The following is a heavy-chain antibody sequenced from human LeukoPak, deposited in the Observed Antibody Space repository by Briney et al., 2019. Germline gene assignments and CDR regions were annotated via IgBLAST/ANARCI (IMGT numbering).Heavy chain of an antibody. V-gene: IGHV3-74*01. D-gene: IGHD1-14*01. CDR3: VRKFATGD. CDR2: VKSDGTAT. J-gene: IGHJ4*02. Sequence: GGSLRLSCAASGFTFSSHLMHWVRQAQGTGLVWVSSVKSDGTATNYADSVKGRFTIPRDNAKNTLYLQMNSLRVEDTAVYYCVRKFATGDWGQGTLVTVSS. CDR1: GFTFSSHL.